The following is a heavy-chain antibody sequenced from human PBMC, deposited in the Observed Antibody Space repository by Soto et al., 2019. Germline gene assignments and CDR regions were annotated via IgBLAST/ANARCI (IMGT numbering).Heavy chain of an antibody. CDR1: GYRFNTYG. D-gene: IGHD3-3*01. CDR2: ISSYNVDT. V-gene: IGHV1-18*01. Sequence: ASVKVSCKASGYRFNTYGISWVRQAPGQGLEWMGRISSYNVDTNYAEKFEDRLTMTTDTSTNTAYMESKSLRSDDTAVYFCARGHGEIIGAMDVWGQGTSVTVSS. CDR3: ARGHGEIIGAMDV. J-gene: IGHJ6*02.